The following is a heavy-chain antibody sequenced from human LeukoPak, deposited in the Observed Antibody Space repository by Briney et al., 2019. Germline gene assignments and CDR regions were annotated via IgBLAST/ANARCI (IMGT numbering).Heavy chain of an antibody. CDR1: GGSISSNY. V-gene: IGHV3-53*01. Sequence: ETLSLTCTVSGGSISSNYMSWVRQAPGKGLEWVSVIYSGGSTYYADSVKGRFTISRDNSKNTLYLQMNSLRAEDTAAYYCARERIYFGSGRDLTDARLFYYYGMDVWGQGTTVTVSS. D-gene: IGHD3-10*01. CDR2: IYSGGST. J-gene: IGHJ6*02. CDR3: ARERIYFGSGRDLTDARLFYYYGMDV.